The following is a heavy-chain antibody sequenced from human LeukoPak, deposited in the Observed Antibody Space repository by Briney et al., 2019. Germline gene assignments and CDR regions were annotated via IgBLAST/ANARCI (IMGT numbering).Heavy chain of an antibody. J-gene: IGHJ4*02. Sequence: PGGSLRLSCAASGFTFSSYSMNWVRQAPGKGLEWVSSISSSNSYIYYADSVKGRFTISRDSAKNSMYLQMNSLRAEDTAVYYCARFWSGYQAFDYWGQGTLVTVSS. V-gene: IGHV3-21*01. CDR2: ISSSNSYI. D-gene: IGHD3-3*01. CDR3: ARFWSGYQAFDY. CDR1: GFTFSSYS.